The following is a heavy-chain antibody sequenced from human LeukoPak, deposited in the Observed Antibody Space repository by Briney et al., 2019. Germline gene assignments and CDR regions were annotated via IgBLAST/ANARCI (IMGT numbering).Heavy chain of an antibody. CDR2: IYHSGST. V-gene: IGHV4-30-2*01. Sequence: SQTLSLTCAVSGGSISSGGYSWSWIRQPPGKGLEWIGYIYHSGSTYYNPSLKSRVTISVDRSKNQFSLKLSSVTAADTAVYYCARDDRLSGLDAFDIWGQGTMVTVSS. J-gene: IGHJ3*02. CDR1: GGSISSGGYS. D-gene: IGHD5-12*01. CDR3: ARDDRLSGLDAFDI.